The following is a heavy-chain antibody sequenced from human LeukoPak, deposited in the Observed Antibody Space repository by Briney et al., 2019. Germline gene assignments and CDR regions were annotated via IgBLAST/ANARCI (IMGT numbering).Heavy chain of an antibody. D-gene: IGHD2-2*03. CDR1: GYSFTSYY. CDR3: VRVGYCGSSSCSSLDV. V-gene: IGHV1-46*01. CDR2: INPSGGSA. J-gene: IGHJ6*02. Sequence: GASVKVSCKTSGYSFTSYYIHWVRQAPGHGLECMGKINPSGGSASNAQKFQGRVTMTRDTSTRTVYMELSSLRSEETAVYYCVRVGYCGSSSCSSLDVWGQGTTVSVSS.